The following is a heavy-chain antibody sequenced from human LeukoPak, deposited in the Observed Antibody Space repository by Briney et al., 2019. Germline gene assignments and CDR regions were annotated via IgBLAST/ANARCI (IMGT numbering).Heavy chain of an antibody. D-gene: IGHD6-13*01. CDR2: IYTSGST. CDR3: ARSPYSSSWYPFAP. J-gene: IGHJ5*02. CDR1: GGSISSYY. V-gene: IGHV4-4*07. Sequence: SETLSLTCTVSGGSISSYYWSWIRQPAGKGLEWIGRIYTSGSTNYNPSLKSRVTMSVDTSKNQFSLKLSSVTAADTAVYYCARSPYSSSWYPFAPWGQGTLVTVSS.